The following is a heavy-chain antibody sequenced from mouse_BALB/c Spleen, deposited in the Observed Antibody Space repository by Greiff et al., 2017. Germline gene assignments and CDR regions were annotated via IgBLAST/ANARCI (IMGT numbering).Heavy chain of an antibody. J-gene: IGHJ4*01. Sequence: EVQGVESGGDLVKPGGSLKLSCAASGFTFSSYGMSWVRQTPDKRLEWVATISSGGSYTYYPDSVKGRFTISRDNAKNTLYLQMSSLKSEDTAMYYCARQPYDYYAMDYWGQGTSVTVSS. V-gene: IGHV5-6*01. CDR1: GFTFSSYG. CDR2: ISSGGSYT. CDR3: ARQPYDYYAMDY.